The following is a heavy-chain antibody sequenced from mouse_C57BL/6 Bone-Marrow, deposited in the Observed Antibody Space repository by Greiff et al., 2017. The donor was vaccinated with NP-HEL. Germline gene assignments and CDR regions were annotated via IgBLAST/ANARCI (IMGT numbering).Heavy chain of an antibody. CDR3: TAGTGTFGY. Sequence: VQLQQSGAELVRPGASVKLSCTASGFNIKDDYMHWVKQRPEQGLEWIGWIDPENGDTEYDSKFQGKATITADTSSNTAYLQLSSLTSEDTAVYYCTAGTGTFGYWGQGTTLTVSS. D-gene: IGHD4-1*01. CDR2: IDPENGDT. J-gene: IGHJ2*01. CDR1: GFNIKDDY. V-gene: IGHV14-4*01.